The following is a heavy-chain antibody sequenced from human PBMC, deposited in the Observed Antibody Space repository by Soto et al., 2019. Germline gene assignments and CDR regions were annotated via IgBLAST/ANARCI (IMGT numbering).Heavy chain of an antibody. Sequence: GASVKVSCKESGYTLTSYDINWVRQATGQGLEWMGWMNPNSGNTGYAQKFQGRVTMTRNTSISTTYMELSSLRSEDTAVYYCARGGPWDYYYYMDVWGKGTAVTVSS. CDR2: MNPNSGNT. J-gene: IGHJ6*03. CDR1: GYTLTSYD. V-gene: IGHV1-8*01. CDR3: ARGGPWDYYYYMDV. D-gene: IGHD1-26*01.